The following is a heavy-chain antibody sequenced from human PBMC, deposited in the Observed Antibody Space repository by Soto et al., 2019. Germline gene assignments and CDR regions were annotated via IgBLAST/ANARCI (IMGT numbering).Heavy chain of an antibody. CDR1: GASISTNNW. D-gene: IGHD6-13*01. V-gene: IGHV4-4*02. CDR2: VYHSGST. J-gene: IGHJ4*02. Sequence: SETLSLTCAVSGASISTNNWWSWFRQPPGKGLAWIGEVYHSGSTNCNPSLKSRVTISIDKSKNQFSLRLTSMTAADTAVYYCAVPGAGDFDYWSQATLVTVSS. CDR3: AVPGAGDFDY.